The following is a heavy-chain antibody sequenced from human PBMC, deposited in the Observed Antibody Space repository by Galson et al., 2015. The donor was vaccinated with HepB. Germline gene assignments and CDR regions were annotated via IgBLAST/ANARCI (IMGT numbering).Heavy chain of an antibody. CDR1: GITFRNYA. D-gene: IGHD2-2*01. J-gene: IGHJ4*02. Sequence: SLRLSCAVSGITFRNYAMTWVRQAPGKGLEWVSVISDSGGSTYYADSVKGRFTISRDISKNTLYLQMNSLRAEDTAVYYCASLTIVLVPTATYGDYWGQGTLVAVSS. CDR3: ASLTIVLVPTATYGDY. V-gene: IGHV3-23*01. CDR2: ISDSGGST.